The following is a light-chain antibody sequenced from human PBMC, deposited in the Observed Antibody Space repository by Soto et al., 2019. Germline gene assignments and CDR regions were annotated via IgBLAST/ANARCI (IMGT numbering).Light chain of an antibody. CDR1: RSDIGAYNY. J-gene: IGLJ1*01. Sequence: QSALTQPASVSGSPGQSITISCTGTRSDIGAYNYVSWYQRHPGKAPQLLIYEVNSRPSGVSNRFSGSKSGNTASLTISGLQPEDEADYYCTSYTSSDTSYVFGSGKKVTVL. CDR3: TSYTSSDTSYV. V-gene: IGLV2-14*01. CDR2: EVN.